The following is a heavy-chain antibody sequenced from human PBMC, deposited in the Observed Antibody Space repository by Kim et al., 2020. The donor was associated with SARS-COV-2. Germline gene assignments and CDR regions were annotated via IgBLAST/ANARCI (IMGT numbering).Heavy chain of an antibody. CDR2: IIPIFKIA. Sequence: SVKVSCKASGGTFSSHAVSWVRQAPGQGLEWLGGIIPIFKIAKYGQNFQGGGTITADESTNTAYLELSGLRSEDTDMYFCAISDGYENAYFNYWGTGTLLTVS. CDR3: AISDGYENAYFNY. D-gene: IGHD5-12*01. V-gene: IGHV1-69*13. CDR1: GGTFSSHA. J-gene: IGHJ4*01.